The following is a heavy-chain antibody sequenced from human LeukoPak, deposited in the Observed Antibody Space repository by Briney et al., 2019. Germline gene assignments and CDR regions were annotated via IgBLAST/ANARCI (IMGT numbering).Heavy chain of an antibody. V-gene: IGHV1-2*02. Sequence: ASVNVSCKASGYTFIRYYMHWVRPAPGQGLEWMGWINPDSGGTKYAQKFQGRVTMTGDTSIGTAYMELGSLRSDDTAVYYCARDHGRSSSAWPAGYWGQGTLVTVSS. D-gene: IGHD6-19*01. CDR1: GYTFIRYY. CDR3: ARDHGRSSSAWPAGY. J-gene: IGHJ4*02. CDR2: INPDSGGT.